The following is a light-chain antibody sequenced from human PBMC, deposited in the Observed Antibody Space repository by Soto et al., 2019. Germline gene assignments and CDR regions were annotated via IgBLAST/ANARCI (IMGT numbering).Light chain of an antibody. CDR1: SSNVGNNY. Sequence: QSVLTQPPSVSAAPGQKVTISCSGSSSNVGNNYVSWYQQLQGTAPNILIYDNNKRPSGIPDRFSGSKSATSATLDITALQTGDEADYYCGAWDSSLMGVVFGGGTQLTVL. CDR3: GAWDSSLMGVV. CDR2: DNN. J-gene: IGLJ2*01. V-gene: IGLV1-51*01.